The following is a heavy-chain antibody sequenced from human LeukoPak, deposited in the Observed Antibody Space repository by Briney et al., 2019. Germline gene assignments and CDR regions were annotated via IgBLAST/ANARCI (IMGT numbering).Heavy chain of an antibody. D-gene: IGHD5-12*01. CDR1: GFTFSDYY. J-gene: IGHJ3*02. CDR2: ISSSSSYI. V-gene: IGHV3-11*06. Sequence: PGGSLRLSCAASGFTFSDYYMSWIRQAPGKGLEWVSYISSSSSYIYYADSVKGRFTISRDNAKNSLYLQMNSLRAEDTAVYYCARAHSGYDSDAFDIWGQGTMVTVSS. CDR3: ARAHSGYDSDAFDI.